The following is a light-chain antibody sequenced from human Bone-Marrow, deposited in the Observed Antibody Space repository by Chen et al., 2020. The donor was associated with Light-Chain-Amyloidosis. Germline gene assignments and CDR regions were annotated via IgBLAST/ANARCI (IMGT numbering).Light chain of an antibody. V-gene: IGLV3-25*03. J-gene: IGLJ2*01. CDR1: DLPTKY. CDR3: QAADSSGTYEVI. CDR2: RDT. Sequence: SYELTQPPSVSVSPGHTARITCSGDDLPTKYAYWYQQKPGQAPVLVIHRDTERPSGIAERFSGSSSGTTATLTICGVQAEDEADYHCQAADSSGTYEVIFGGGTKLTVL.